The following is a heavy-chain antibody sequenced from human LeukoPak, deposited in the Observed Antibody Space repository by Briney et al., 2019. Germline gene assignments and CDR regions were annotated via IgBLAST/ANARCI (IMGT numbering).Heavy chain of an antibody. V-gene: IGHV3-43D*03. J-gene: IGHJ4*02. CDR2: ISWDGGYT. D-gene: IGHD6-19*01. CDR1: GFTFDDYA. CDR3: AKDDRAVAGTGYFDY. Sequence: GGSLRLSCAASGFTFDDYAMHWVRQAPGKGLEWVSVISWDGGYTYYADSVKGRFTISRDNGKNSLYLQMNSLRTEDTALYYCAKDDRAVAGTGYFDYWGQGTLVTVSS.